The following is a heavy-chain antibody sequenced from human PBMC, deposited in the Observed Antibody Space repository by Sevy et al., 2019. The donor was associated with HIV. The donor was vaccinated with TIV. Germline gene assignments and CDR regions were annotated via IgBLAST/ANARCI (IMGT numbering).Heavy chain of an antibody. D-gene: IGHD3-10*01. CDR2: INSDGMST. CDR1: GFSFSSSW. V-gene: IGHV3-74*01. Sequence: GGSLRLSCTASGFSFSSSWMHWVRQPQGKGPVWVSHINSDGMSTRYADSVKGRFTVSRDNGKNTMYLQMNSLRVDDTAVYYCAKGHRGVTDYWGQGTLVTVSS. J-gene: IGHJ4*02. CDR3: AKGHRGVTDY.